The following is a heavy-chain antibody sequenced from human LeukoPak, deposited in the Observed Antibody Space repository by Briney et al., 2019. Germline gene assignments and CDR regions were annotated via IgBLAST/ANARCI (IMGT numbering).Heavy chain of an antibody. CDR2: IIPIFGTA. CDR3: ASSDRGVVPAATFY. V-gene: IGHV1-69*13. J-gene: IGHJ4*02. D-gene: IGHD2-2*01. Sequence: SVKVSCKASEGTFSSYAISWVRQAPGQGLEWMGGIIPIFGTANYAQKFQGRVTITADESTSTAYMELSSLRSEDTAVYYCASSDRGVVPAATFYWGQGTLVTVSS. CDR1: EGTFSSYA.